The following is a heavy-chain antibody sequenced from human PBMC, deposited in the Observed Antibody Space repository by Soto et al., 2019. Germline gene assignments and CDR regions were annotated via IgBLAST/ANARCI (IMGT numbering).Heavy chain of an antibody. Sequence: PGGSLRLSCAASGFTVSSNYMSWVRQAPGKGLEWVSVIYSGGSTYYADSVKGRFTISRDNSKNTLYLQMNSLRAEDTAVYYCAREPPPRIAVAGTRGYYYYYYGMDVWGQGTTVTVSS. J-gene: IGHJ6*02. CDR1: GFTVSSNY. D-gene: IGHD6-19*01. V-gene: IGHV3-53*01. CDR3: AREPPPRIAVAGTRGYYYYYYGMDV. CDR2: IYSGGST.